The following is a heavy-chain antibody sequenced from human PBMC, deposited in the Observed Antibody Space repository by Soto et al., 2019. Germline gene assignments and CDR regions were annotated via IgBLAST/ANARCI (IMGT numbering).Heavy chain of an antibody. Sequence: ASVKVSCKASGYKFSSYAIHWVRQAPGQRLEWMGWINVGNGNTKYSQKFHDRVTIIRDTSADTAYMEVSSLRSEDTAVYYCARGNDLPYYYYGLDVWGQGTTVTAP. CDR1: GYKFSSYA. D-gene: IGHD1-1*01. V-gene: IGHV1-3*01. CDR3: ARGNDLPYYYYGLDV. CDR2: INVGNGNT. J-gene: IGHJ6*02.